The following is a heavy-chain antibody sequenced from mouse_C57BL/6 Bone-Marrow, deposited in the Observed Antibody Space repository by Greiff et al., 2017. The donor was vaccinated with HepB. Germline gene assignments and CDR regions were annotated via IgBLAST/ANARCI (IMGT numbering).Heavy chain of an antibody. V-gene: IGHV5-4*01. Sequence: EVQLVESGGGLVKPGGSLKLSCAASGFTFSSYAMSWVRQTPEKRLEWVATISDGGSYTYYPDNVKGRFTISRDNAKNNLYLQMSHLKSEDTAMYYCARDPYGDYWGQGTSVTVSS. J-gene: IGHJ4*01. CDR3: ARDPYGDY. CDR2: ISDGGSYT. CDR1: GFTFSSYA. D-gene: IGHD1-1*01.